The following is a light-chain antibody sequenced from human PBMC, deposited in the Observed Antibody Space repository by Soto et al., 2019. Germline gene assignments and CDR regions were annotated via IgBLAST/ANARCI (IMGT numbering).Light chain of an antibody. J-gene: IGKJ4*01. CDR3: QQSRDWPLT. V-gene: IGKV3-11*01. CDR2: DAS. CDR1: QTIGNY. Sequence: IVLTKSPATLSLSPGERATLSCRASQTIGNYLAWYQQKPGQAPRLLIFDASNRATDIPDRFSGSGSGTDFSLIISSLEPEDFAVYYCQQSRDWPLTFGGGTTVDIK.